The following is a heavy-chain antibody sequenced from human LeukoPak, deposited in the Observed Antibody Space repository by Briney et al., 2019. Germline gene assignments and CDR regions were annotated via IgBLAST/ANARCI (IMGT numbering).Heavy chain of an antibody. V-gene: IGHV4-59*02. CDR1: VGSVSNYY. CDR2: IYYTET. J-gene: IGHJ5*02. CDR3: ARYSGSYWGGDWFDP. Sequence: SETLSLTCTVSVGSVSNYYWSWVRQSPGKGLEWIGYIYYTETSYNPSLKSRVTISADTSKNQFSLKLHSVTAADTAVYYCARYSGSYWGGDWFDPWGQGTLVTVSS. D-gene: IGHD1-26*01.